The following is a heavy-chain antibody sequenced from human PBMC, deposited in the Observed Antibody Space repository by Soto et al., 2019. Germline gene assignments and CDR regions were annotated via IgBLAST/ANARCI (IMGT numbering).Heavy chain of an antibody. D-gene: IGHD3-22*01. CDR3: ARDRPFFSMIVVVEAQDAFDI. CDR2: ISAYNGNT. J-gene: IGHJ3*02. Sequence: GASVKVSFKASGYTFTSYGISWVRQAPGQGLEWMGWISAYNGNTNYAQKLQGRVTMTTDTSTSTAYMELRSLRSDDTAVYYCARDRPFFSMIVVVEAQDAFDIWGQGTMVTVSS. V-gene: IGHV1-18*01. CDR1: GYTFTSYG.